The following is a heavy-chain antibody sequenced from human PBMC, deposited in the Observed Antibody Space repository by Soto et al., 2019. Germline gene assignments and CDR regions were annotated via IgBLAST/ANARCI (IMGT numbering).Heavy chain of an antibody. Sequence: QVQLQESGPGLVKPSQTLSLTCTVSGGSISSGGNYWSWIRQHPGKGLEWIGYIYYSGGTYYNPSLRRRVSMSVDTSKTQFSLKLSSVTAADTAVYYCARDQPPTDVGWFDPWGQGTLVTVSS. CDR3: ARDQPPTDVGWFDP. CDR1: GGSISSGGNY. J-gene: IGHJ5*02. D-gene: IGHD1-26*01. CDR2: IYYSGGT. V-gene: IGHV4-31*03.